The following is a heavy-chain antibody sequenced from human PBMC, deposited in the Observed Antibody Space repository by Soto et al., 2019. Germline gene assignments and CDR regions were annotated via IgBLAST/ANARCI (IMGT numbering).Heavy chain of an antibody. CDR3: SHTKRPADFAAGFAY. D-gene: IGHD2-21*02. J-gene: IGHJ4*02. CDR1: GFSFTTRAEG. Sequence: QITLKESGPTLVKPTQTLTLTCTFSGFSFTTRAEGLGWIRQPPGKALEWLALIFWDDDKRSSPSLKSRLTTTNAPSKHQLLLTMTTTYPVYTSTYYSSHTKRPADFAAGFAYWCQGTLVTVSS. CDR2: IFWDDDK. V-gene: IGHV2-5*02.